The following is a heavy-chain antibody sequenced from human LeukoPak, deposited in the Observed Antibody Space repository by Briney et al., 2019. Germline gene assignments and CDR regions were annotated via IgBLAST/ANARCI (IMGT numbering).Heavy chain of an antibody. CDR2: ISYDGSNK. D-gene: IGHD2-2*01. J-gene: IGHJ5*02. CDR1: GFTFSAYS. CDR3: ARARGDIVVVPAAIWFDP. V-gene: IGHV3-30*03. Sequence: GGSLRLSCTASGFTFSAYSMQWVRQAPGKGLEWVAVISYDGSNKYYADSVKGRFTISRDNSKNTLYLQMNSLRAEDTAVYYCARARGDIVVVPAAIWFDPWGQGTLVTVSS.